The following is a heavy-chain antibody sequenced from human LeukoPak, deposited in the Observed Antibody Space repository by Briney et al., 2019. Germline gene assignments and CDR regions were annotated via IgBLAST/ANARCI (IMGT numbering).Heavy chain of an antibody. V-gene: IGHV1-18*01. Sequence: ASVKVSCKASGYTFTSYGISWVRQAPGQGLEWMGWISAYNGNTNYAQKLQGRVTMTTDTSTSTAYMELRSLRSDDTAVYYCARDLLGYSGSYVGLGYWGQGTLVTVSS. J-gene: IGHJ4*02. CDR3: ARDLLGYSGSYVGLGY. CDR1: GYTFTSYG. CDR2: ISAYNGNT. D-gene: IGHD1-26*01.